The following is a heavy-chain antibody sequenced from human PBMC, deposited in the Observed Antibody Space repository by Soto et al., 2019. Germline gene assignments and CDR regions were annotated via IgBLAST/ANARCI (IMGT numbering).Heavy chain of an antibody. V-gene: IGHV3-30*03. CDR1: GFTFSSYG. CDR3: VLGVVENPYYYYGMDV. CDR2: ISYDGSNK. Sequence: QVQLVESGGGVVQPGRSLRLSCAASGFTFSSYGMHWVRQAPGKGLEWVAVISYDGSNKYYADSVKGRFTISRDNSKNTLYLQMNSLRAEDTAVYYCVLGVVENPYYYYGMDVWGQGTTVTVSS. J-gene: IGHJ6*02. D-gene: IGHD3-3*01.